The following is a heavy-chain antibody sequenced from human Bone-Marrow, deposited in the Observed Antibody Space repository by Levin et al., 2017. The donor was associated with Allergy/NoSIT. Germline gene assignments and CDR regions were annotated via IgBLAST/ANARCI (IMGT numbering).Heavy chain of an antibody. CDR3: ASEVRVADDKDAFDI. CDR1: GGSISSDNYF. J-gene: IGHJ3*02. V-gene: IGHV4-30-4*08. D-gene: IGHD3-22*01. Sequence: SETLSLTCTVSGGSISSDNYFWSWIRQPPGKGLEWIGYIHYSGTAHYNPSLTSRVTISIDTSKNQFSLKLSSVTAADTAVYYCASEVRVADDKDAFDIWGQGTTVTVSS. CDR2: IHYSGTA.